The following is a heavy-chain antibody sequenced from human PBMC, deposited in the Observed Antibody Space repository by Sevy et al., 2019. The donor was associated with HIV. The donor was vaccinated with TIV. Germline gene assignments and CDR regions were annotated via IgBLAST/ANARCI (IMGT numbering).Heavy chain of an antibody. D-gene: IGHD3-3*01. CDR1: GGSISSSNW. Sequence: SETLSLTCAVSGGSISSSNWWSWVRQPPGKGLEWIGEIYYSGKTNYNPSLKSRVTMSVDKSKNQFSLKVTSVTAADTAVYYCARVADFWSGDDETGVFDYWGLGTLVTVSS. J-gene: IGHJ4*02. V-gene: IGHV4-4*02. CDR3: ARVADFWSGDDETGVFDY. CDR2: IYYSGKT.